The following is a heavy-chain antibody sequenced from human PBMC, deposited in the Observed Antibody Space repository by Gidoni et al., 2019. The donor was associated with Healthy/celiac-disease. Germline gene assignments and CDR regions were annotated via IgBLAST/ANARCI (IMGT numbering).Heavy chain of an antibody. Sequence: EVQLLESGGGLVQPWGFLRLSCAASGFTFSSYDMSWVRQAPGQGLEWVSAISGSGGSTYYADSVKGRVTSSRDNSKNKLYLKMNSLRAEDTAVYYCAKDLLELELRNGLFDYWGQGTLVTVSS. D-gene: IGHD1-7*01. J-gene: IGHJ4*02. CDR3: AKDLLELELRNGLFDY. V-gene: IGHV3-23*01. CDR2: ISGSGGST. CDR1: GFTFSSYD.